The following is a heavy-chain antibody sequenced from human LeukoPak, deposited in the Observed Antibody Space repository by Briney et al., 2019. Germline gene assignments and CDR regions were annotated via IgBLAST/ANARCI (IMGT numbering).Heavy chain of an antibody. CDR3: ARGGDDRVGYCSSTSCSLDD. CDR2: IYPGDSDT. V-gene: IGHV5-51*01. D-gene: IGHD2-2*01. Sequence: GESLKISCKGSGYSFTSYWIGWVRQMPGKGLEWMGIIYPGDSDTRYSPSFQGQVTISADKSISTAYLQWSSLKASDTAMYYCARGGDDRVGYCSSTSCSLDDWGQGTLVTVSS. CDR1: GYSFTSYW. J-gene: IGHJ4*02.